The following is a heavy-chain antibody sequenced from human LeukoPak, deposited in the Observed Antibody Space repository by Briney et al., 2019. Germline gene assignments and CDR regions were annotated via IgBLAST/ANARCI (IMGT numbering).Heavy chain of an antibody. Sequence: PSETLSLTCTVSRGSISSSTYYWSWVRQPPGKGLEWIGYIYYSGSINYNPSLKSRVTISVDTSKNQFSLKLSSVTAADTAVYYCARVNTSHYYFDYWGQGTLVTVSS. CDR1: RGSISSSTYY. V-gene: IGHV4-61*01. D-gene: IGHD2/OR15-2a*01. CDR3: ARVNTSHYYFDY. J-gene: IGHJ4*02. CDR2: IYYSGSI.